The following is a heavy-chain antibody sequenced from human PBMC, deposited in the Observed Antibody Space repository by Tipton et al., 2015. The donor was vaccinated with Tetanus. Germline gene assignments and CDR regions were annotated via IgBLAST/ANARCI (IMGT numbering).Heavy chain of an antibody. J-gene: IGHJ4*02. V-gene: IGHV4-59*01. Sequence: TLSLTCTVSGDSISNYHWSWIRQPPGKGLEWIGYIYYRGNTNYNPSLKKRVTISVDTSKNQFSLKLNSVTAADTAVYYCARVEEGYCSGGTCYFADWGRGTLFTVSS. CDR1: GDSISNYH. D-gene: IGHD2-15*01. CDR2: IYYRGNT. CDR3: ARVEEGYCSGGTCYFAD.